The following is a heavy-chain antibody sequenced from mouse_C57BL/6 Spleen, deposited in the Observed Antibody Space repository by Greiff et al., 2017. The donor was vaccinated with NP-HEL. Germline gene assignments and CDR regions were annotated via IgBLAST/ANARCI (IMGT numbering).Heavy chain of an antibody. CDR3: ARNGNSFAY. CDR2: IDPSDSYT. CDR1: GYTFTSYW. D-gene: IGHD2-1*01. Sequence: QVQLQQSGAELVKPGASVKLSCKASGYTFTSYWMQWVKQRPGQGLEWIGEIDPSDSYTNYNQKFKGKATLTVDTSSSTAYMQLSSLTSEDSAVYYCARNGNSFAYWGQGTLVTVSA. V-gene: IGHV1-50*01. J-gene: IGHJ3*01.